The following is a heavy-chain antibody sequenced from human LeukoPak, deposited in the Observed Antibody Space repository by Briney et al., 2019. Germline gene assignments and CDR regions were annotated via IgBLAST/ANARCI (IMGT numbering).Heavy chain of an antibody. CDR3: AKDGEYQLLQYYYYMDV. J-gene: IGHJ6*03. Sequence: GRSLRLSCAAPGFTFSSYGMHWVRQAPGKGLEWVAVISYDGSNKYYADSVKGRFTISRDNSKNTLYLQMNSLRAEDTAVYYCAKDGEYQLLQYYYYMDVWGKGTTVTVSS. V-gene: IGHV3-30*18. CDR2: ISYDGSNK. CDR1: GFTFSSYG. D-gene: IGHD2-2*01.